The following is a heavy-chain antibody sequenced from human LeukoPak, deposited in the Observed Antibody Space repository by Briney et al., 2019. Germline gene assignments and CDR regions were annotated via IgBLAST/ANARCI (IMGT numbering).Heavy chain of an antibody. V-gene: IGHV3-21*01. CDR3: ARGRDGYNLVDAFDI. J-gene: IGHJ3*02. CDR1: GFTFSNYE. D-gene: IGHD5-24*01. Sequence: GGSLRLSCAASGFTFSNYEMNWVRQAPGKGLEWVSSISSSSIYIYYADSLKGRFTISRDNAKNSLYLQMNSLRAEDTAVYYCARGRDGYNLVDAFDIWGQGIMVTVSS. CDR2: ISSSSIYI.